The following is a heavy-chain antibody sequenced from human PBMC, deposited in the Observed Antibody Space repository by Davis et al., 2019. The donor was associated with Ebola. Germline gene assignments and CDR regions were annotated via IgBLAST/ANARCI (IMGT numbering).Heavy chain of an antibody. CDR1: GGSFSGYY. V-gene: IGHV4-34*01. D-gene: IGHD3-10*01. Sequence: MPSETLSLTCAVYGGSFSGYYWSWIRQPPGKGLEWIGEINHSGSTNYNPSLKSRVTISVVTSKNQFSLKLSSVTAADTAVYYCARGRLLWFGELFPWGQGTTVTVSS. J-gene: IGHJ6*02. CDR3: ARGRLLWFGELFP. CDR2: INHSGST.